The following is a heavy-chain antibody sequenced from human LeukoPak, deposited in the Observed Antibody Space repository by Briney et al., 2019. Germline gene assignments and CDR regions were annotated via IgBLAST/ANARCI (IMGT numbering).Heavy chain of an antibody. CDR2: ISYDGSNK. CDR3: ARDASQYCSGGSCYSAYDY. CDR1: GFTFSSYA. V-gene: IGHV3-30*04. D-gene: IGHD2-15*01. Sequence: GGSLRLSCAASGFTFSSYAMHWVRQAPGKGLEWVAVISYDGSNKYYADSVKGRFTISRDNSKNTLYLQMNSLRAEDTAVYYCARDASQYCSGGSCYSAYDYWGQGTLVTVSS. J-gene: IGHJ4*02.